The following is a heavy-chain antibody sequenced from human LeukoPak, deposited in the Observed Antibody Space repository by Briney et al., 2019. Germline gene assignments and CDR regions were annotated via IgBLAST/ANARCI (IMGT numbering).Heavy chain of an antibody. CDR2: IHYSGST. J-gene: IGHJ3*01. CDR3: ARLGALHDAFDV. Sequence: SETLSLTCTVSGDSIRSYYWSWLRQPPGKGLEWIGNIHYSGSTKYSSSLKSRVTISVDTSNNQFSLRVTSLTAADTAVYYCARLGALHDAFDVWGQGTLVTVSS. V-gene: IGHV4-59*12. D-gene: IGHD3-16*01. CDR1: GDSIRSYY.